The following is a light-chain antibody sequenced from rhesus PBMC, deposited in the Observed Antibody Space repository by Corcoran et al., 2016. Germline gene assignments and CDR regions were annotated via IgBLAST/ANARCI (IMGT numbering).Light chain of an antibody. V-gene: IGKV3-24*04. CDR1: QSASSY. CDR2: GAS. Sequence: EIVMTQSPATLALSPGERATLSCRASQSASSYLAWYQQKPGQAPRLLNYGASSSATGIPDRVRGSGSGTEFTLTINSLEPEDFGVYICLQRITWPRTFGQGTKVEIK. J-gene: IGKJ1*01. CDR3: LQRITWPRT.